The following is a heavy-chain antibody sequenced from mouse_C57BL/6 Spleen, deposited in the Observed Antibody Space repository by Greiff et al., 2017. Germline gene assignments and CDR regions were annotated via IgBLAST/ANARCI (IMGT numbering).Heavy chain of an antibody. J-gene: IGHJ4*01. D-gene: IGHD2-5*01. CDR2: INPGSGGT. V-gene: IGHV1-54*01. Sequence: VQLQQSGAELVRPGTSVKVSCKASGYAFTNYLIEWVKQRPGQGLEWIGVINPGSGGTNYNEKFKGKATLTADKSSSTAYMQLSSLTSEDSAVYFCARSRSNYHGAMDYWGQGTSVTVSS. CDR1: GYAFTNYL. CDR3: ARSRSNYHGAMDY.